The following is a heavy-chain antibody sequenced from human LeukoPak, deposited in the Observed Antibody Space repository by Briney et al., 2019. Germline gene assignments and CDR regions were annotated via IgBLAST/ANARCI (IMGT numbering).Heavy chain of an antibody. Sequence: PGGSVRLSCAASGFTFSTYGMSWVRQAPGKGLDSLSAISGNGDYTYYADSVRGRFTISRDNSRTTLFLQMNSLRAEDTALYYCAKLPQAGGDYYYIDVWGKGTTVTVSS. J-gene: IGHJ6*03. CDR1: GFTFSTYG. CDR3: AKLPQAGGDYYYIDV. D-gene: IGHD6-19*01. V-gene: IGHV3-23*01. CDR2: ISGNGDYT.